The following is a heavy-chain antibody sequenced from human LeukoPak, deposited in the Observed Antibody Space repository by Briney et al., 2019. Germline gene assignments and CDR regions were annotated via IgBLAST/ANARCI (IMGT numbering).Heavy chain of an antibody. Sequence: GGSLRLSCAASRFTFSSYGMHWVRQAPGKGLEWVAYIQYDGSNEQYADSVKGRFTISRDNAKNSLYLQMNSLRAEDTAVYYCARGTRNSGSYSCDYWGQGTLVTVSS. D-gene: IGHD1-26*01. V-gene: IGHV3-30*02. CDR3: ARGTRNSGSYSCDY. J-gene: IGHJ4*02. CDR1: RFTFSSYG. CDR2: IQYDGSNE.